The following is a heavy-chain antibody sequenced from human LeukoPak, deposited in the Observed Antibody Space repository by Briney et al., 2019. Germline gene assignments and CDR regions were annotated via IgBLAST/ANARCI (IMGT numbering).Heavy chain of an antibody. Sequence: GSSVKVSCKASGGTFSSYAISWVRQAPGQGLEWMGGIITIFGTANYAQKFQGRVTITADESTSTAYMELSSLRSEDTAVYYCARIENYDSSTKPFDYWGQGTLVTVSS. CDR1: GGTFSSYA. J-gene: IGHJ4*02. V-gene: IGHV1-69*01. CDR3: ARIENYDSSTKPFDY. D-gene: IGHD3-22*01. CDR2: IITIFGTA.